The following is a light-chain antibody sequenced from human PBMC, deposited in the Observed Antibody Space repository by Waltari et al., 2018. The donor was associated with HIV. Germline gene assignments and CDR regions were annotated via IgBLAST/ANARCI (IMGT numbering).Light chain of an antibody. CDR2: DVY. V-gene: IGLV2-14*03. J-gene: IGLJ2*01. CDR1: TSDVGGYNF. Sequence: QSALTQPASVSGSPGQSVTISCPGTTSDVGGYNFVSWYQQHPGKAPKLMIYDVYNRPSRVSNRFSGSKSGNTASLTISGLQAEDEAHYYCSSYTTTNTLVIFGGGTKLTVL. CDR3: SSYTTTNTLVI.